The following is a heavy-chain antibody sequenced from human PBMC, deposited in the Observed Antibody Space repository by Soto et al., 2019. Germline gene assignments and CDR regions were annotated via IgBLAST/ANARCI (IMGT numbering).Heavy chain of an antibody. D-gene: IGHD3-22*01. J-gene: IGHJ5*02. CDR2: ISPSSSSI. CDR3: ARVAYYYDSSGYFS. CDR1: GFTFSSYS. V-gene: IGHV3-48*01. Sequence: EVQLVESGGGLVQPGGSLRLSCAASGFTFSSYSMHWVRQAPGKGLEWVSYISPSSSSIYYADSVKGRFTISRDNAKNSLYLQMNCLRAEDTAVYYCARVAYYYDSSGYFSWGQGTLVTVSS.